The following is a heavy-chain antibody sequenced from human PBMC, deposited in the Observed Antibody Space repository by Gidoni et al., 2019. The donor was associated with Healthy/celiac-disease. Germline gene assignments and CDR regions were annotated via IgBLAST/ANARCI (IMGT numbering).Heavy chain of an antibody. J-gene: IGHJ5*02. V-gene: IGHV3-9*01. CDR2: ISWNSGSI. D-gene: IGHD4-4*01. Sequence: EVQLVESGGGLVQPGRSLRLSCAATGFTFDDYAMHWVRQAPGKGLEWVSGISWNSGSISYADSVKGRFPISRDNAKNSLYLQMNSLRAEDTALYYCAKGLYSNYAIDWFDPWGQGTLVTVSS. CDR3: AKGLYSNYAIDWFDP. CDR1: GFTFDDYA.